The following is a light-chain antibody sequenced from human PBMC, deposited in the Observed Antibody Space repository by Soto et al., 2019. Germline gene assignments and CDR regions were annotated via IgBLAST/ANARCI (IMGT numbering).Light chain of an antibody. CDR1: QSLRSN. V-gene: IGKV3-15*01. CDR3: QEYNNWPPFT. CDR2: GAP. J-gene: IGKJ2*01. Sequence: EIVMTQSPATLSVSPGERATLSCRASQSLRSNLSWYQHKPGQAPRLLIFGAPSRATGAPARFSGSGSGTEFTLTISSLQSEDVAVYYCQEYNNWPPFTFGQGTKLEIK.